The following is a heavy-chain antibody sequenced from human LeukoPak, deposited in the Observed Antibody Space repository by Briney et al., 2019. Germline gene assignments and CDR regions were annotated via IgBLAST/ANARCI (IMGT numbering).Heavy chain of an antibody. Sequence: SETLSLTCAVYGGSFSGYYWSWIRQPPGKGLEWIGEINHSGSTNYNPSLKSRVTISVDTSKNQFSLKLSSVTAADTAVYYCARERGDGFNLAWGRGTLVTVSS. J-gene: IGHJ5*02. CDR2: INHSGST. CDR3: ARERGDGFNLA. D-gene: IGHD5-24*01. CDR1: GGSFSGYY. V-gene: IGHV4-34*01.